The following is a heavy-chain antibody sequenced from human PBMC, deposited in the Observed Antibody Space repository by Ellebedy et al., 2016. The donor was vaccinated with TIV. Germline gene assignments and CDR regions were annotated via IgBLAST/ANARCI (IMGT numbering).Heavy chain of an antibody. D-gene: IGHD3-10*01. CDR1: GFTFSDYH. V-gene: IGHV3-11*01. CDR2: ISSSGSIK. CDR3: ARAAYYYATGSPKALWY. J-gene: IGHJ4*02. Sequence: PGGSLRLSCAASGFTFSDYHMNWIRQAPGRGLEWVSHISSSGSIKTYADTVKGRLTISRDNAKNSVYLQMNSLTADDTAVYYCARAAYYYATGSPKALWYWGQGTLVTVSS.